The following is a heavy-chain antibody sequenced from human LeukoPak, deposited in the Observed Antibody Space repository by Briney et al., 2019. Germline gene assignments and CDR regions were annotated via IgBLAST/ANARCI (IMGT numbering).Heavy chain of an antibody. CDR2: IKDDGSEK. J-gene: IGHJ4*02. Sequence: PGGSLRLSCAASGFPFSGYRMSWVRQAPGEGLEWVANIKDDGSEKHYVDSVKGRFTISRDDAKDTLYLQLNSLRVEDKAVYYCARAGGASGYHDYWGQGTLVTVSS. CDR3: ARAGGASGYHDY. CDR1: GFPFSGYR. D-gene: IGHD3-22*01. V-gene: IGHV3-7*01.